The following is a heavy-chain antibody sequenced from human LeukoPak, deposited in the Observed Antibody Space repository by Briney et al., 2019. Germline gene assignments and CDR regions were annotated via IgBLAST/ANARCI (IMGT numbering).Heavy chain of an antibody. Sequence: ASVKVSCETSGYSFTNYYVHWVRQAPGQGLEWLGIINPSADSASYAQKFQGRVTVTRDTSTSTVYMELSSLRSEDTAVYYCARAGYDSTWYFFDYWGQGALVTVSS. CDR3: ARAGYDSTWYFFDY. J-gene: IGHJ4*02. CDR2: INPSADSA. V-gene: IGHV1-46*01. D-gene: IGHD6-13*01. CDR1: GYSFTNYY.